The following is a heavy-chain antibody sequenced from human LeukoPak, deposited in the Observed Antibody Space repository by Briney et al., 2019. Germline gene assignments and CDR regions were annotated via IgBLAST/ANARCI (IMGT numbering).Heavy chain of an antibody. Sequence: GRALRLSCTASGFTFGDYAMSWVRQAPGKGLLWVGSIRSRAYGGTTEYAASVKGRFTISRDDSKSIAYLQIHSLKTEDTAVYYCVRDWGTFDYWGQGTLVTVSS. J-gene: IGHJ4*02. V-gene: IGHV3-49*04. CDR3: VRDWGTFDY. D-gene: IGHD3-16*01. CDR1: GFTFGDYA. CDR2: IRSRAYGGTT.